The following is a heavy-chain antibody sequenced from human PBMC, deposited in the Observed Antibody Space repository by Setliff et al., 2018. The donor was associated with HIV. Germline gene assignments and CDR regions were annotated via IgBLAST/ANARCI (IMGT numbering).Heavy chain of an antibody. Sequence: SETLSLTCTVSGGSISSGGYYWSWIRQPPGKGLEWIGNIHGSGGTDYNPSLKSRVTISVDTSKNQFSLKLNSVTAADTAVYYCARATRTIFGVVYFDYWGQGTLVTVSS. CDR3: ARATRTIFGVVYFDY. D-gene: IGHD3-3*01. V-gene: IGHV4-61*08. CDR1: GGSISSGGYY. CDR2: IHGSGGT. J-gene: IGHJ4*02.